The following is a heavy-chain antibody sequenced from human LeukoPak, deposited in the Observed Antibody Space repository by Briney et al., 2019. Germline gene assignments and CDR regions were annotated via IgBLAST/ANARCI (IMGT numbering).Heavy chain of an antibody. D-gene: IGHD3-22*01. CDR2: IYTSGST. CDR3: ARDYSHGYHYDN. Sequence: PSETLSLTCIVSGGSISNYYWSWIRQPAGKGLEWIGRIYTSGSTDYNPSLKSRVTMSVDTSKNQFSLKLSSVTAADTAVYYCARDYSHGYHYDNWGQGTLVTVSS. V-gene: IGHV4-4*07. CDR1: GGSISNYY. J-gene: IGHJ4*02.